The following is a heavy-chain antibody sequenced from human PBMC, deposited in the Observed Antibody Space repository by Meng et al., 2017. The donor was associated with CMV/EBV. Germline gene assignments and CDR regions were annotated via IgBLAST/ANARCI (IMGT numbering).Heavy chain of an antibody. CDR3: ARGATVTSYYYYYGMDV. V-gene: IGHV3-7*01. J-gene: IGHJ6*02. CDR1: GFTFSSYW. CDR2: IKQDGSEK. Sequence: GGSLRLSCAASGFTFSSYWMSWVRQAPGKGLEWVANIKQDGSEKYYVDSVKGRFTISRDNAKNSLYLQMNSLRAEDTAAYYCARGATVTSYYYYYGMDVWGQGTTVTVSS. D-gene: IGHD4-11*01.